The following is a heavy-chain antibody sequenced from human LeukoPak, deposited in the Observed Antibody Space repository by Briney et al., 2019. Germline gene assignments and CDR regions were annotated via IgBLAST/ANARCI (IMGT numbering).Heavy chain of an antibody. D-gene: IGHD6-13*01. Sequence: PSETLSLTCTVSGGRISSYYWSWIRQPAGKGLEWIGRIYPSGSTNYNPSLKRRITMSVDTSKNQFSLKLSSVTAADTAVYYCAREVNSTTWRPLDYWGQGTLVTVSS. CDR2: IYPSGST. V-gene: IGHV4-4*07. J-gene: IGHJ4*02. CDR3: AREVNSTTWRPLDY. CDR1: GGRISSYY.